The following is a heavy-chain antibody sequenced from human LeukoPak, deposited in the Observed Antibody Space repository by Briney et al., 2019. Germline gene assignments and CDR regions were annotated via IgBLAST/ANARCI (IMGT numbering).Heavy chain of an antibody. CDR2: IRPNSGDT. J-gene: IGHJ4*02. CDR3: ARAGRGSGYYTVDY. V-gene: IGHV1-2*06. CDR1: GYPFTAYY. D-gene: IGHD3-22*01. Sequence: ASVTVSFTASGYPFTAYYIYWVRRAPGQGLEWMGRIRPNSGDTNYAQKFHDRVTMTRDTSISTAYMELSRLTSDDTAVYYCARAGRGSGYYTVDYWGQGTLVTVSS.